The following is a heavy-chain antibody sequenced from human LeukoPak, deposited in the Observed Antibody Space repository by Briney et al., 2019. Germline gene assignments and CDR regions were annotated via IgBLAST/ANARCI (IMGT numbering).Heavy chain of an antibody. V-gene: IGHV3-7*01. Sequence: PGRSLRLSCAASGFTFSSYAMHWVRQAPGKGLEGVANIKQDGSEKYYVDSVKGRFTISRDNAKNSLYLQMNSLRAEDTAVYYCAELGITMIGGVWGKGTTVTISS. CDR3: AELGITMIGGV. CDR2: IKQDGSEK. D-gene: IGHD3-10*02. J-gene: IGHJ6*04. CDR1: GFTFSSYA.